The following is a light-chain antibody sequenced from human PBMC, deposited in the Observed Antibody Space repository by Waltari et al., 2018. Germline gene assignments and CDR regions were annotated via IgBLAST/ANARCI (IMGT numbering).Light chain of an antibody. CDR1: QSLLYSNGYNY. Sequence: DIVMTQSPLSLPVTPGEPASISCRSSQSLLYSNGYNYLDWYLQKPGQSPQLLIYLGSNRASGVPDRFSGSGSGTDVTLKISRVEAEDVGVYYCIQTLHTPYTFGQGTKLEIK. CDR3: IQTLHTPYT. V-gene: IGKV2-28*01. J-gene: IGKJ2*01. CDR2: LGS.